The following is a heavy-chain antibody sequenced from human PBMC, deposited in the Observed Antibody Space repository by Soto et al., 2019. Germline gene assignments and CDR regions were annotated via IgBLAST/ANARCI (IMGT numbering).Heavy chain of an antibody. CDR1: GFTFSSYG. CDR2: IWYDGSNK. J-gene: IGHJ4*02. V-gene: IGHV3-33*01. D-gene: IGHD1-1*01. CDR3: ARDRTTRGLFDY. Sequence: LRLSCAASGFTFSSYGMHWVRQAPGKGLEWVAVIWYDGSNKYYADSVKGRFTISRDNSKNTLYLQMNSLRAEDTAVYYCARDRTTRGLFDYWGQGTLVTVSS.